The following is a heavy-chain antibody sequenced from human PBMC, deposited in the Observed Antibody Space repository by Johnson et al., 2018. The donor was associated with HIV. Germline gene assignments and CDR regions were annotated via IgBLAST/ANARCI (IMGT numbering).Heavy chain of an antibody. CDR3: AREARIVVVEPSDAFDI. D-gene: IGHD3-22*01. Sequence: VQLVESGGGLVKPGGSLRLSCLASGFTFSSYWMHWVRQAPGKGLVWVSRINSDGSSTSYADSVKGRFTISRDNAKNTLYLQMNSLRVEDTAVYYCAREARIVVVEPSDAFDIWGQGTMVTVSS. CDR2: INSDGSST. V-gene: IGHV3-74*01. J-gene: IGHJ3*02. CDR1: GFTFSSYW.